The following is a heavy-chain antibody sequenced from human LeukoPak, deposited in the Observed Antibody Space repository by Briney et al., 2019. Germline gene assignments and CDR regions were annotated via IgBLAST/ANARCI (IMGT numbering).Heavy chain of an antibody. CDR2: IYTSGST. CDR3: ARGRRTVGATLIDY. Sequence: SETLSLTCTVSGGSISSGSYYWSWIRQPAGKGLEWIGRIYTSGSTNYNPSLKSRVTISVDTSKNQFSLKLSSVTAADTAVYYCARGRRTVGATLIDYWGQGTLVTVSS. V-gene: IGHV4-61*02. D-gene: IGHD1-26*01. J-gene: IGHJ4*02. CDR1: GGSISSGSYY.